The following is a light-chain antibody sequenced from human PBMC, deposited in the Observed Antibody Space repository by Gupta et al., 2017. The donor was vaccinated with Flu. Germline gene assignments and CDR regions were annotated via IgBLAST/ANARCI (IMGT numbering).Light chain of an antibody. V-gene: IGLV1-47*01. CDR3: EAWDDSRSSPNWV. J-gene: IGLJ3*02. CDR1: GSNIGNSY. Sequence: QSVLTQPPSASGTPGQRVTISCSGGGSNIGNSYVFWYQQLPGMAPKLLVYGNNQRPSGGPDRFSGSKSGTSASLAISGLRSEDEAEYYCEAWDDSRSSPNWVFGGGTKLTVL. CDR2: GNN.